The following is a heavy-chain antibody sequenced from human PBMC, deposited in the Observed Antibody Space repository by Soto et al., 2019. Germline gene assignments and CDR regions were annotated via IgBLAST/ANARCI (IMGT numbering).Heavy chain of an antibody. J-gene: IGHJ6*02. Sequence: ASVKVSCKASGGTFSSYAISWVRQAPGQGLEWMGGIIPIFGTANYAQKFQGRVTITADESTSTAYMELSSLRSEDTAVYYCARALILQQLVHYGCMDVWGQGTTVTVSS. D-gene: IGHD6-13*01. V-gene: IGHV1-69*13. CDR1: GGTFSSYA. CDR2: IIPIFGTA. CDR3: ARALILQQLVHYGCMDV.